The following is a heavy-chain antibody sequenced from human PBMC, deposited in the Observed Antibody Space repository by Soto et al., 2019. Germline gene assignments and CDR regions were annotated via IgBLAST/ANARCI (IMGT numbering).Heavy chain of an antibody. CDR1: GFTFTSSA. CDR2: IVVGSGNT. J-gene: IGHJ3*02. Sequence: SVKVSCKASGFTFTSSAVQWVRQARGQRLEWIGWIVVGSGNTNYAQKIQERDTITRDMSTSTAYMELSSLRSEDTAVYYCAAAPSDFRAFDIWGQGTMVTVSS. V-gene: IGHV1-58*01. D-gene: IGHD3-3*01. CDR3: AAAPSDFRAFDI.